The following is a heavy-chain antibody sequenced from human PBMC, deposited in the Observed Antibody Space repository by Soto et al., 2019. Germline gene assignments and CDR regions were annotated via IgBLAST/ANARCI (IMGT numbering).Heavy chain of an antibody. CDR2: IIPIFGTA. CDR1: GGTFSSYA. CDR3: ARDGAGLRLGELSSYYYGMDV. D-gene: IGHD3-16*02. Sequence: QVQLVQSGAEVKKPGSSVKVSCKASGGTFSSYAISWVRQAPGQGLEWMGGIIPIFGTANYAQKFQGRVTIPADESTSTAYMELSSLRSEDTAVYYCARDGAGLRLGELSSYYYGMDVWGQGTTVTVSS. J-gene: IGHJ6*02. V-gene: IGHV1-69*01.